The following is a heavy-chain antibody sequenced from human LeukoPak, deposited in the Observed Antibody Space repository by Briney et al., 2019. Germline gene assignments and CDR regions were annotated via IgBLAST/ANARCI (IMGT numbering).Heavy chain of an antibody. CDR3: ARVFDSGYDYTDY. CDR1: GFTFSSYA. J-gene: IGHJ4*02. D-gene: IGHD5-12*01. Sequence: GGSLRLSCAASGFTFSSYAMSWVRQAPGRGLEWVSVIYSGGSTYYADSVKGRFTISRDNSKNTLYLQMNSLRAEDTAVYYCARVFDSGYDYTDYWGQGTLVTVSS. V-gene: IGHV3-66*01. CDR2: IYSGGST.